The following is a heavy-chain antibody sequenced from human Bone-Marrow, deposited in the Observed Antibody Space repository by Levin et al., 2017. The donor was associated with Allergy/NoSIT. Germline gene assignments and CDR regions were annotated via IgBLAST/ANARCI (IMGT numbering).Heavy chain of an antibody. D-gene: IGHD5-12*01. Sequence: SETLSLTCAVYGGSFSGYYWSWIRQPPGKGLEWSGEINHSGSTNYNPSLKSRVTISVDTSKNQFSLKLSSVTAADTAVYYCARAKLSGYDPYYFDYWGQGTLVTVSS. CDR2: INHSGST. V-gene: IGHV4-34*01. J-gene: IGHJ4*02. CDR1: GGSFSGYY. CDR3: ARAKLSGYDPYYFDY.